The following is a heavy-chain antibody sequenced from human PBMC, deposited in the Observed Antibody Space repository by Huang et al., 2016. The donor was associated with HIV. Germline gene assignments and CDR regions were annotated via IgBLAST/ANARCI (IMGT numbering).Heavy chain of an antibody. CDR2: IKQDETEK. V-gene: IGHV3-7*01. CDR3: ATKTAGMDI. J-gene: IGHJ6*02. CDR1: TFNFGAYW. Sequence: VESGGRSVQPGGSIRLSCVGSTFNFGAYWMSWVRQPPGKVLEWVANIKQDETEKDYVDSVKGRFNISRDNAKKVLFLEMDALRVEDTAIYFCATKTAGMDIWGQGTTVIVSS.